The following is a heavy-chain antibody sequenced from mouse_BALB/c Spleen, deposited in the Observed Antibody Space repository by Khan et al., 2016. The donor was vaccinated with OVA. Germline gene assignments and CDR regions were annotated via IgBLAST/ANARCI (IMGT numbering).Heavy chain of an antibody. CDR1: GYSITSEYA. D-gene: IGHD2-4*01. V-gene: IGHV3-2*02. Sequence: EVQLQESGPGLVKPSQSLSLTCTVTGYSITSEYAWNWIRQFPGNKLEWMGYINYSGNTRFNPSLKSRTSITRDTSKTHVFLQLNSVTTEDTATYYCARKDYYDYDPFPYWGQGTLVTVSA. CDR3: ARKDYYDYDPFPY. J-gene: IGHJ3*01. CDR2: INYSGNT.